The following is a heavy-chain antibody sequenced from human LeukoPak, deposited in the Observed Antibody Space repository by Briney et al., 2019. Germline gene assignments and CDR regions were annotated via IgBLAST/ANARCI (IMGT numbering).Heavy chain of an antibody. CDR1: GFTFSVYA. CDR2: ISNSGSNT. J-gene: IGHJ4*02. V-gene: IGHV3-23*01. D-gene: IGHD2-21*01. CDR3: AKDKCGAYCGGD. Sequence: GGSLRLSCAGAGFTFSVYAMSWVGQAPGKGLEWVSTISNSGSNTYYADSVKGRFTISRDNSKNTLYLQMNTLRAEDTAVYYCAKDKCGAYCGGDWGQGTLVTVSS.